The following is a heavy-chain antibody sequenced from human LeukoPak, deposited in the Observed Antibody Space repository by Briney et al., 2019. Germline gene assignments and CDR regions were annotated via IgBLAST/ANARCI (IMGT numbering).Heavy chain of an antibody. Sequence: PGRSLRPSCAASGSTFSSYAMSWVSQPPRRWREWVSAISGSGGNTYYADSVEGRFTISRDNSKNTLYLQMDSLRAEDRAVYTCAKQIAVAGTGDYFDYWGQGTLVTVSS. V-gene: IGHV3-23*01. CDR2: ISGSGGNT. CDR3: AKQIAVAGTGDYFDY. D-gene: IGHD6-19*01. CDR1: GSTFSSYA. J-gene: IGHJ4*02.